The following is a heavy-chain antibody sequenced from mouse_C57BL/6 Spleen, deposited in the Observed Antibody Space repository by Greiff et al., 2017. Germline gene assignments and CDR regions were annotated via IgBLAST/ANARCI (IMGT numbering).Heavy chain of an antibody. Sequence: EVKLQESGPGLVKPSQSLSLTCSVTGYSITSGYYWNWIRQFPGNKLEWMGYISYDGSNNYNPSLKNRISITRDTSKNQFFLKLNSVTTEDTATYYCARLDSSDYWGQGTSVTVSS. CDR1: GYSITSGYY. J-gene: IGHJ4*01. D-gene: IGHD3-2*02. V-gene: IGHV3-6*01. CDR2: ISYDGSN. CDR3: ARLDSSDY.